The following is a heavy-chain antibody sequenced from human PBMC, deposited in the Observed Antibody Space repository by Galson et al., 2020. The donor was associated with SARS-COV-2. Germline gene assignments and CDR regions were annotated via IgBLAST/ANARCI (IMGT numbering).Heavy chain of an antibody. CDR1: GFTFSSYG. V-gene: IGHV3-23*01. CDR3: AKDRGDYDTFDY. Sequence: GESLKISCAASGFTFSSYGMHWVRQAPGKGLEWVSGISGSGISTYYADSVKGRFTISRDNSKNTLYLQMNSLRAKDTAVYYCAKDRGDYDTFDYWGQGTLVTVSS. D-gene: IGHD4-17*01. CDR2: ISGSGIST. J-gene: IGHJ4*02.